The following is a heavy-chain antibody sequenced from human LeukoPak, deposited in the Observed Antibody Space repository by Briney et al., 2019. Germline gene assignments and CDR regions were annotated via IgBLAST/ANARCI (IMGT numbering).Heavy chain of an antibody. J-gene: IGHJ4*02. CDR2: ITSGGSST. Sequence: AGGSLRLSCAASGFTFTDYWMHWVRQVPGKGLVWVSHITSGGSSTGYADSAKGRFTISRDNAKNTLFLQMNSLRAEDTALYYCVRDTPGVGIDYWGQGTLVTVSS. V-gene: IGHV3-74*01. D-gene: IGHD1-14*01. CDR1: GFTFTDYW. CDR3: VRDTPGVGIDY.